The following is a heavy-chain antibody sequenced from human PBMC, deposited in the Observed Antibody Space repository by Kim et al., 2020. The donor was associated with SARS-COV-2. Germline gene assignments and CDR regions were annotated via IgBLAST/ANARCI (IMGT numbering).Heavy chain of an antibody. D-gene: IGHD6-19*01. V-gene: IGHV3-30-3*01. Sequence: GGSLRLSCAASGFTFSSYAMHWVRQAPGKGLEWVAVISYDGSNKYYADSVKGRFTISRDNSKNTLYLQMNSLRAEDTAVYYCARPKSIAVAGLEWRYWGQGTLVTVSS. J-gene: IGHJ4*02. CDR1: GFTFSSYA. CDR3: ARPKSIAVAGLEWRY. CDR2: ISYDGSNK.